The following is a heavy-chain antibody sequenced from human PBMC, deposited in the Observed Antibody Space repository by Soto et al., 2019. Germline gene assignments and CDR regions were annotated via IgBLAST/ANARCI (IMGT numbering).Heavy chain of an antibody. CDR3: AKARFRGLYGKPYFDS. D-gene: IGHD3-10*01. CDR2: IYHSGNT. J-gene: IGHJ4*02. Sequence: SETLSLTCTVSGGSITTGGSYWSWIRQHPGKGLEWIGNIYHSGNTYYNPSLKSRLTISVDTSKNHCSLLVDSVTAADTALYYCAKARFRGLYGKPYFDSWGQGTLVTVSS. V-gene: IGHV4-31*03. CDR1: GGSITTGGSY.